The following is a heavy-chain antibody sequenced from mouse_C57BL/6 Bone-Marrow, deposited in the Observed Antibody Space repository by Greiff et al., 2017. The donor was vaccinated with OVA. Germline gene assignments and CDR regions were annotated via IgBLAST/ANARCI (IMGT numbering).Heavy chain of an antibody. CDR3: ANYYGSSLLYAMDY. D-gene: IGHD1-1*01. CDR2: IHPNSGST. V-gene: IGHV1-64*01. Sequence: VQLQQSGAELVKPGASVKLSCKASGYTFTSYWMHWVKQRPGQGLEWIGMIHPNSGSTNYNEKFKSKATLTVDKSSSTAYMQLSSLTSEDSAVYYCANYYGSSLLYAMDYWGQGTSVTVSS. CDR1: GYTFTSYW. J-gene: IGHJ4*01.